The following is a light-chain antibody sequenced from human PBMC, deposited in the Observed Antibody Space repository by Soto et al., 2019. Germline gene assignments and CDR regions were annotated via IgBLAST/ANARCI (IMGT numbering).Light chain of an antibody. V-gene: IGKV3-20*01. CDR3: QQYSSTTHT. CDR2: GTS. J-gene: IGKJ2*01. Sequence: EIVFTQSPGTLSLSPGERATLSCRTSQTVRNNYLAWYQQKTGLAPRLLISGTSNRAAGIPDRFSGSGSGTDFTLTIRRLEHEDFAVYYCQQYSSTTHTVGQGTKGDIK. CDR1: QTVRNNY.